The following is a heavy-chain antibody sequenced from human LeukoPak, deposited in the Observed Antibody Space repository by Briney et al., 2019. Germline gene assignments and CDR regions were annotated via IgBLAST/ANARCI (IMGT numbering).Heavy chain of an antibody. CDR3: SRSPWLMIGFFDI. D-gene: IGHD3-22*01. CDR2: IRSKANGGTT. Sequence: GGSLRLSCAASGFTFSSYSMNWVRQAPGKGLEWVGFIRSKANGGTTEYAASVKGRFTISRDDSKSIAYLQMNSLKTEDTALYYCSRSPWLMIGFFDIWGQGTMVTVSS. V-gene: IGHV3-49*04. CDR1: GFTFSSYS. J-gene: IGHJ3*02.